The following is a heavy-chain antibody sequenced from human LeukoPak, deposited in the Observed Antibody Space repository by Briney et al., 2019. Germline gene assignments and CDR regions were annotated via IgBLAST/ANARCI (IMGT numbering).Heavy chain of an antibody. J-gene: IGHJ4*02. CDR3: ARDFTYGSGSYPTH. CDR1: GFTVSSNY. D-gene: IGHD3-10*01. V-gene: IGHV3-53*01. Sequence: GGSLRLSCVASGFTVSSNYMCWVRQAPGKGLEWVSAISGSGGSTYYADSVKGRFTISRDNSKNTLYLQMNSLRAEDTAVYYCARDFTYGSGSYPTHWGQGTLVTVSS. CDR2: ISGSGGST.